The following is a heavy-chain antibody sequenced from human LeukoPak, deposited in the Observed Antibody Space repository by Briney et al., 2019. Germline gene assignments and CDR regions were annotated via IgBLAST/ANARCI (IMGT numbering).Heavy chain of an antibody. Sequence: PSETLSLICTVSGGSISSSNYYWGWIRQPPGEGLEWIAYIFHSGTTKYNPSLKSRVAISLDTPKSQFSLKLHSVTAADTAVYYCARGGYYYLDVWGRGTTVTVSS. J-gene: IGHJ6*03. CDR3: ARGGYYYLDV. V-gene: IGHV4-61*05. CDR1: GGSISSSNYY. CDR2: IFHSGTT. D-gene: IGHD3-16*01.